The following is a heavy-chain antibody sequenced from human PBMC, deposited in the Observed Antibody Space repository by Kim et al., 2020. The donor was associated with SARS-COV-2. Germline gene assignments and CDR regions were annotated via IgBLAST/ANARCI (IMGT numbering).Heavy chain of an antibody. CDR1: GYTFTGDH. J-gene: IGHJ4*02. CDR2: ISPNSGGT. V-gene: IGHV1-2*06. D-gene: IGHD3-10*01. Sequence: ASVKVSCKASGYTFTGDHMHWVRQAPGQGPEWMGRISPNSGGTKYAQKFQGRVTMTRDTSSSTAYMELSRLRSDDTALYYCARGELLWFGDLWGQGTLVTVS. CDR3: ARGELLWFGDL.